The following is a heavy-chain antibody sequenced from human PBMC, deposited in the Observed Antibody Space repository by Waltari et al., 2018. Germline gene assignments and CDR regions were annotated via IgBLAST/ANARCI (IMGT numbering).Heavy chain of an antibody. V-gene: IGHV4-39*07. Sequence: QLQLQESGPGLVKPSETLSLTCTVSGGSISSSSYYWGWIRQPPGKGLEWIGSIYYSGSTYYNPSLKSRVTISVDTSKNQFSLKLSSVTAADTAVYYCARVMGVEYIDYWGQGTLVTVSS. CDR2: IYYSGST. CDR1: GGSISSSSYY. D-gene: IGHD2-8*01. J-gene: IGHJ4*02. CDR3: ARVMGVEYIDY.